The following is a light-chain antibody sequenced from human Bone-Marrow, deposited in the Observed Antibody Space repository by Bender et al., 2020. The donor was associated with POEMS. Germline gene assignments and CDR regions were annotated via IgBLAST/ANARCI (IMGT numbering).Light chain of an antibody. CDR1: SGDIGAYDF. J-gene: IGLJ2*01. CDR3: SSYTTDGTVL. Sequence: SALTQPASVSGSPGQSITISCTGSSGDIGAYDFVSWYQQYPGKAPKLIIYDSKRRPAGVSTRFSGSKSVNTASLTISGLQDEVEGDYYCSSYTTDGTVLLGGGTRLTVL. V-gene: IGLV2-14*03. CDR2: DSK.